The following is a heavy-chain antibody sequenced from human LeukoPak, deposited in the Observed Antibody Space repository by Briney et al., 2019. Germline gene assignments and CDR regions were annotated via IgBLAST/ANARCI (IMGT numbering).Heavy chain of an antibody. J-gene: IGHJ4*02. V-gene: IGHV4-39*01. CDR2: VSYSGST. CDR1: GGSISSSGCY. CDR3: AGQLAVADYPNY. Sequence: SETLSLTCTVSGGSISSSGCYWGWVRQPPGGGLEYIGTVSYSGSTYYNPSLESRVTVSVDTSRNQFFLKLNSVTAADTAMYFCAGQLAVADYPNYWGQGTLVTVSS. D-gene: IGHD3-16*01.